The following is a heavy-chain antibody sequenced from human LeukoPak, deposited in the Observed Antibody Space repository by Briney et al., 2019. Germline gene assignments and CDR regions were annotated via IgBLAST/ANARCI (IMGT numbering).Heavy chain of an antibody. CDR3: ATAPLRYFDWLPAFDY. Sequence: ASVKVSCKVSGYTLTELSMHWVRQAPGKGLEWMGGFDPEDGETIYAQKFQGRVTMTEETSTDTAYMELSSLRSEDTAVYYCATAPLRYFDWLPAFDYWGQGTLVTVSS. V-gene: IGHV1-24*01. CDR1: GYTLTELS. J-gene: IGHJ4*02. D-gene: IGHD3-9*01. CDR2: FDPEDGET.